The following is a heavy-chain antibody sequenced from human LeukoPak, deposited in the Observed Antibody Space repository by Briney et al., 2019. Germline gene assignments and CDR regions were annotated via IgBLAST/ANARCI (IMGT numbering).Heavy chain of an antibody. Sequence: GGSLRLSCAASGFTFSSYSMNWVRQAPGKGLEWVSSISSSSYIYYADSVKGRFTISRDNAKNSLYLQMNSLRAEDTAVYYCARDYYYYYGMDVWGQGTTVTVSS. CDR2: ISSSSYI. J-gene: IGHJ6*02. CDR3: ARDYYYYYGMDV. CDR1: GFTFSSYS. V-gene: IGHV3-21*01.